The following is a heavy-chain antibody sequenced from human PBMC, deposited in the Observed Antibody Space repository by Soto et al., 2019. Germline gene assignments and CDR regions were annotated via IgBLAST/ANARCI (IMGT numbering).Heavy chain of an antibody. CDR2: FNPTDGST. CDR3: TTRGWYGFDF. V-gene: IGHV1-46*03. CDR1: GYTFTTYY. J-gene: IGHJ4*02. D-gene: IGHD6-19*01. Sequence: QVQLVQSGAEVKKTGASVKLACKASGYTFTTYYMHWVRQAPGQGLEWMGTFNPTDGSTTYGQNFQGRVTVPGDTSASTVYMEMSSLRPEDTAVYYCTTRGWYGFDFWGQGTLVTVSS.